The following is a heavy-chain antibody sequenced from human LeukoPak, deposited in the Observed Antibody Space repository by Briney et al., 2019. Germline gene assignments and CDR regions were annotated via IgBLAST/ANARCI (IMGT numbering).Heavy chain of an antibody. CDR1: GFTFSDYY. CDR3: ARVWYYYDSSGYYPDY. CDR2: ISSSGSTI. J-gene: IGHJ4*02. V-gene: IGHV3-11*01. Sequence: GGSLRLSCAASGFTFSDYYMSWIRQAPGKGLEWVSYISSSGSTIYYADSVKGRFTISRDNAKNSLYLQMNSLRAEDTAVYYCARVWYYYDSSGYYPDYWGQGTLVTVSS. D-gene: IGHD3-22*01.